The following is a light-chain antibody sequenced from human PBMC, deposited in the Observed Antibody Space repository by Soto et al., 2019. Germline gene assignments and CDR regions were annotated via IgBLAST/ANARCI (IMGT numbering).Light chain of an antibody. J-gene: IGLJ2*01. CDR2: STD. CDR3: LLYYGGAVI. V-gene: IGLV7-43*01. Sequence: QAEVTQEPSLTVSPGGTVTLTCASSTGAVTSGHYTNWLQQKPGQAPRALIYSTDTKHSWTPARFSGSLLGGKAALTLSGAQPEDEADYYCLLYYGGAVIFGGGTKLTVL. CDR1: TGAVTSGHY.